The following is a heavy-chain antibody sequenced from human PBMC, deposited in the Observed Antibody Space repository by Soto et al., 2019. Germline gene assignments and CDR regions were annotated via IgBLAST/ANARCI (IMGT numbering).Heavy chain of an antibody. Sequence: QVQLVQSGAEVKKPGSSVKVSCKASGGTFSSYAISWVRQAPGQGLEWMGGIIPIFGTTNYAQKFQGRVTITADESTSTAYMELSSLRSEDMAVYYCARDPIRKGIAAAGRYYYYGMDVWGQGTTVTVSS. CDR3: ARDPIRKGIAAAGRYYYYGMDV. V-gene: IGHV1-69*01. CDR1: GGTFSSYA. D-gene: IGHD6-13*01. CDR2: IIPIFGTT. J-gene: IGHJ6*02.